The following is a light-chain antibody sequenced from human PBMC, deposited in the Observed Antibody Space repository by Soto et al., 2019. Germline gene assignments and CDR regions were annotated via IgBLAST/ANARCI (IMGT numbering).Light chain of an antibody. V-gene: IGKV1-17*01. J-gene: IGKJ1*01. CDR2: STS. Sequence: TQMAQSPSSLSASVGDRVTFTCRASQVIGNPYIGWYQQRVGRPPKRLIYSTSALQSGVPWRFSGSGSGTEFRLTISSLQPEDSATYYCLQYWDYSWTFGQGTKV. CDR1: QVIGNPY. CDR3: LQYWDYSWT.